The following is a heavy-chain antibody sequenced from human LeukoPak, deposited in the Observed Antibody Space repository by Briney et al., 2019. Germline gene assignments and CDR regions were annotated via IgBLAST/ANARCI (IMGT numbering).Heavy chain of an antibody. Sequence: SETLSLTCTVSGGSISSYYWSWIRQPPGKGLEWIGYIYYSGSTNYNPSLKSRVTISVDTSKNQFSLKLSSVTAADTAVYYCARQSGDDSSGLYYFDYWGQGTLVTVSS. CDR1: GGSISSYY. D-gene: IGHD3-22*01. V-gene: IGHV4-59*08. J-gene: IGHJ4*02. CDR3: ARQSGDDSSGLYYFDY. CDR2: IYYSGST.